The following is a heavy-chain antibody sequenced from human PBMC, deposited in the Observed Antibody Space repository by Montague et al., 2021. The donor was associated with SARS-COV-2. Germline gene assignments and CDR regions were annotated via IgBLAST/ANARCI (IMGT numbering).Heavy chain of an antibody. V-gene: IGHV4-34*01. D-gene: IGHD2-2*02. J-gene: IGHJ6*03. Sequence: SETLSLTCAVHGGSFSGYYWNWIRQRPGKGLEWIGEINHGGSTNYNPSLKNRLTISTGTSKNQFSLKLTSVAATDTAVYYCARLRDGVVPSPILGIGPYFTYYYMDVWAKGTTVTVS. CDR1: GGSFSGYY. CDR3: ARLRDGVVPSPILGIGPYFTYYYMDV. CDR2: INHGGST.